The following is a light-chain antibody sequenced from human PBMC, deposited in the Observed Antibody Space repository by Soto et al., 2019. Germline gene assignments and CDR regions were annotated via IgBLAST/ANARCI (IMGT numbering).Light chain of an antibody. CDR3: QQRSNWL. CDR1: QDVSRY. J-gene: IGKJ3*01. V-gene: IGKV3-11*01. CDR2: DAS. Sequence: IVVSQSAAALSLSPGERATLSCRATQDVSRYLAWYQQKPGQSPRLLIYDASNRATGTPARFSGSGSGTDFTLTISSLEPEDFEVYYCQQRSNWLFGPGTKVDIK.